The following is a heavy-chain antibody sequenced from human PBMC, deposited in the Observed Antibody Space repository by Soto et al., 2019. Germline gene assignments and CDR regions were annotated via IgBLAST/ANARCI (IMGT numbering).Heavy chain of an antibody. J-gene: IGHJ5*02. CDR1: GYTFTSYA. Sequence: QVQLVQSGAEVKKPGASVKVCCKASGYTFTSYAMHWVRQAPGQRLEWMGWINAGNGNTKYSQKFQGRVTITRDTSASTAYMELSSLRSEDTAVYYCARDSITMVRGVGWFDPWGQGTLVTVSS. D-gene: IGHD3-10*01. CDR3: ARDSITMVRGVGWFDP. V-gene: IGHV1-3*01. CDR2: INAGNGNT.